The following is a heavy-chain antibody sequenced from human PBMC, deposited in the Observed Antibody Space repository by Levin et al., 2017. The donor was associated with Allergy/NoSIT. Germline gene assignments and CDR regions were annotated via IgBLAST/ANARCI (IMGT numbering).Heavy chain of an antibody. CDR3: VRAPGRFGGFDS. D-gene: IGHD3-10*01. J-gene: IGHJ5*01. CDR2: IYQTGST. V-gene: IGHV4-4*02. CDR1: GASISRSHW. Sequence: MASETLSLTCAVSGASISRSHWWSWVRQSPGKGLEWIWEIYQTGSTTYNPSLESRVTISLDTSKNRFSLRLNSVTAADTAVYYCVRAPGRFGGFDSWGQGTLVTVSS.